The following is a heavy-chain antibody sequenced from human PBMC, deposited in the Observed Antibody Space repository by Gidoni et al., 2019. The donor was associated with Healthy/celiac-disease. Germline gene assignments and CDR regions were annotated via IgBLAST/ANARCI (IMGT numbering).Heavy chain of an antibody. CDR1: GFTFGDYA. D-gene: IGHD4-17*01. J-gene: IGHJ4*02. V-gene: IGHV3-49*03. Sequence: EVQLVESGGGLVQPGRSLRLSCTASGFTFGDYAMSWFRQAPGKGLEWVGFIRSKAYGGTTEYAASVKGRFTISRDDSKSIAYLQMNSLKTEDTAVYYCTRVWGTVTRDYWGQGTLVTVSS. CDR3: TRVWGTVTRDY. CDR2: IRSKAYGGTT.